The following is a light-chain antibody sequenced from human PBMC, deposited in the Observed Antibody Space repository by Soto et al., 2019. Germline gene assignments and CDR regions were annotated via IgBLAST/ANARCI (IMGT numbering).Light chain of an antibody. J-gene: IGLJ3*02. CDR2: GNS. V-gene: IGLV1-40*01. CDR3: QSYDSSLSGSRV. CDR1: SFNIGAGYD. Sequence: QSVLTQPPSVSGAPGQRVTISCTGSSFNIGAGYDVHWYQQIPGTAPKLLIYGNSNRPSGVPDRFSGSKSGTSASLAITGLQAEDEADYYCQSYDSSLSGSRVFGGGTKLTVL.